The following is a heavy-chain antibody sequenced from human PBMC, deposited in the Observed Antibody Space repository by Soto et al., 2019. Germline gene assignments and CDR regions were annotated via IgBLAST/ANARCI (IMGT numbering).Heavy chain of an antibody. Sequence: PAEVSSEASGFSFTSTSGRWVQQDHGQRLEWIGWIVVGSGNTNYAQKFQERVTITRDMSTSTAYMELSSLRSEDTAVYYCAAEVYSSSSGIYYYYGMDVRGQATTVTLSS. CDR1: GFSFTSTS. D-gene: IGHD6-6*01. J-gene: IGHJ6*01. CDR2: IVVGSGNT. V-gene: IGHV1-58*01. CDR3: AAEVYSSSSGIYYYYGMDV.